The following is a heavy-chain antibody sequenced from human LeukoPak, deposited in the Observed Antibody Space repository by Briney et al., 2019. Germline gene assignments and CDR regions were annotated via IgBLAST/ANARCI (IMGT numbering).Heavy chain of an antibody. V-gene: IGHV4-39*01. Sequence: NPSETLSPTCTVSGGSISSSSYYWGWIRQPPGKGLEWIGSIYYSGSTYYNPSLKSRVTISVDTSKNQFPLKLSSVTAADTAVYYCARHPHCSGGSCYYYYGMDVWGQGTTVTVSS. CDR2: IYYSGST. CDR1: GGSISSSSYY. CDR3: ARHPHCSGGSCYYYYGMDV. D-gene: IGHD2-15*01. J-gene: IGHJ6*02.